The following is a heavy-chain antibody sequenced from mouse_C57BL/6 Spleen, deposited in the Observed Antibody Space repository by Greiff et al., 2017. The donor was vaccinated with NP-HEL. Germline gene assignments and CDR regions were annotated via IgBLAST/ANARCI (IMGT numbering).Heavy chain of an antibody. CDR1: GYTFTSYW. J-gene: IGHJ4*01. D-gene: IGHD2-1*01. V-gene: IGHV1-69*01. CDR3: ANRYGNGTMDY. CDR2: IDPSDSYT. Sequence: QVQLQQPGAELVMPGASVKLSCKASGYTFTSYWMHWVKQRPGQGLEWIGEIDPSDSYTNYNQKFKGKSTLTVDKSSSTAYMQLSSLTSEDSAVYYCANRYGNGTMDYWGQGTSVTVSS.